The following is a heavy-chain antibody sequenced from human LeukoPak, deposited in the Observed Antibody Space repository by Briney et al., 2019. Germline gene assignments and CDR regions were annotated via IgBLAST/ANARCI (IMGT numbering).Heavy chain of an antibody. D-gene: IGHD1-26*01. J-gene: IGHJ4*02. V-gene: IGHV3-21*01. CDR2: ISSSSSYI. CDR1: GFTFSSYS. CDR3: ARDPGVVGAANDY. Sequence: PGGSLRLSCAASGFTFSSYSMNWVRQAPGKGLEWVSSISSSSSYIYYADSVKGRFTISRDNAKNSLYLQMNSLRAEDTAVYYCARDPGVVGAANDYWGQGTLVTVSS.